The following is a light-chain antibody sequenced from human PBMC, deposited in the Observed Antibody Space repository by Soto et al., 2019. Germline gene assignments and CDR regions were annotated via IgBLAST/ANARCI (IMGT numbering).Light chain of an antibody. V-gene: IGKV1-5*01. CDR1: QSISSW. J-gene: IGKJ1*01. CDR3: QQYHSYYPWT. Sequence: DIQMTQSPSTLSASVGDRLTITCRASQSISSWLAWYQQKPGKPPKLLIYDASSLESGVPSRFSGSGSGTDFSLTITSLQPDDSVTYYCQQYHSYYPWTFGQGTKVDIK. CDR2: DAS.